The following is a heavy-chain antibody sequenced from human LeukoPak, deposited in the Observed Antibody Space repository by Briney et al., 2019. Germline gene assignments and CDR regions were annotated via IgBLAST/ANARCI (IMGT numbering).Heavy chain of an antibody. CDR2: IRTDTGDT. CDR3: GRGGSSGVDY. D-gene: IGHD2-15*01. V-gene: IGHV1-3*04. Sequence: ASVKVSCKTSGYTFTKNAPHWVRQAPGQSLEWMGWIRTDTGDTEYSQKFQGRVTLTRDTSATTVYVELKSLRSEDTAVYYCGRGGSSGVDYWGQGTLVTVSS. CDR1: GYTFTKNA. J-gene: IGHJ4*02.